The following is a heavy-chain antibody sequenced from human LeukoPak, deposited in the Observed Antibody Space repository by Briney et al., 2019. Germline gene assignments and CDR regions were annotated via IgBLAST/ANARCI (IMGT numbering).Heavy chain of an antibody. D-gene: IGHD6-19*01. CDR1: GFTVSSNY. CDR2: IYSGGST. J-gene: IGHJ4*02. Sequence: GGSLRLSCAASGFTVSSNYMSWVRQAPGKGLEWASVIYSGGSTYYADSVKGRFTISRDNSKNTLYLQMNSLRAEDTAVYYCARDVSGWFALDYWGQGTLVTVSS. CDR3: ARDVSGWFALDY. V-gene: IGHV3-53*01.